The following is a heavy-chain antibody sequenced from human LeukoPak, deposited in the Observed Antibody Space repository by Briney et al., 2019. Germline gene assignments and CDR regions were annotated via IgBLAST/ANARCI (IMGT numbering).Heavy chain of an antibody. D-gene: IGHD4-17*01. CDR2: IDLSDSYT. CDR3: AESTVLNGAFDI. Sequence: GESLKISCKASGNIFRSYWISWVRQKPGKGLGWMAKIDLSDSYTSYSPSLKGHVTISADKSIDIAYLQWSSLQASDTAMYYCAESTVLNGAFDICGQGAIVTVSS. CDR1: GNIFRSYW. V-gene: IGHV5-10-1*01. J-gene: IGHJ3*02.